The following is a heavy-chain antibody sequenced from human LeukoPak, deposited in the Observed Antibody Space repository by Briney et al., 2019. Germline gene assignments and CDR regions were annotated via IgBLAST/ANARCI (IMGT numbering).Heavy chain of an antibody. Sequence: ASVTVSCKASGYTFTGYYMHWVRQAPGQGLEWMGWINPNSGGTNYAQKFQGWVTMTRDTSISTAYMELSRLRSDDTAVYYCARSSTPWYSSGWYDGMDVWGQGTTVTVSS. CDR3: ARSSTPWYSSGWYDGMDV. J-gene: IGHJ6*02. CDR2: INPNSGGT. CDR1: GYTFTGYY. D-gene: IGHD6-19*01. V-gene: IGHV1-2*04.